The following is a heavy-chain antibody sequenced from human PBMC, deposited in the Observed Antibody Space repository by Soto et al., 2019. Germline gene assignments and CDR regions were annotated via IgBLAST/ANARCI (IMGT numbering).Heavy chain of an antibody. J-gene: IGHJ4*02. CDR3: ARDMITMVRGLPGY. Sequence: GESLKISCAASGFTFSSYWMSWVRQAPGKGLEWVANIKQDGSEKYYVDSVKGRFTISRDNAKNSLYLQMNSLRAEDTAVYYCARDMITMVRGLPGYWGQGTLVTVS. CDR1: GFTFSSYW. V-gene: IGHV3-7*01. D-gene: IGHD3-10*01. CDR2: IKQDGSEK.